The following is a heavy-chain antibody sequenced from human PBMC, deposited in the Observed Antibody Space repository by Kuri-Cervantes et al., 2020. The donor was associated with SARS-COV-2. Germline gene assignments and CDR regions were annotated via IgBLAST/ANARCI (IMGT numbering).Heavy chain of an antibody. Sequence: SETLSLTCTVSGGSISSSSYYWGWIRQPPGKGLEWIGSIYYSGSTYYNPSLKSRVTISVDTSKNQFSLKLSSVTAADTAVYYCASDDFWSGYLYSYWGQGTLVTRYS. V-gene: IGHV4-39*01. CDR3: ASDDFWSGYLYSY. J-gene: IGHJ4*02. CDR2: IYYSGST. D-gene: IGHD3-3*01. CDR1: GGSISSSSYY.